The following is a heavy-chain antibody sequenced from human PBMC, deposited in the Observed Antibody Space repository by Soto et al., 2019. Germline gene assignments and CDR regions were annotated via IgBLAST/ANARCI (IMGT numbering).Heavy chain of an antibody. Sequence: GGSLRLSCAASGFTFSSYSMNWVRQAPGKGLEWVSYISSSSSTIYYADSVKGRFTISRDNAKNSLYLQMNSLRAEDTAVYYCAREDQLIAVARYFDYWGQGTLVTVSS. J-gene: IGHJ4*02. CDR1: GFTFSSYS. V-gene: IGHV3-48*01. CDR3: AREDQLIAVARYFDY. CDR2: ISSSSSTI. D-gene: IGHD6-19*01.